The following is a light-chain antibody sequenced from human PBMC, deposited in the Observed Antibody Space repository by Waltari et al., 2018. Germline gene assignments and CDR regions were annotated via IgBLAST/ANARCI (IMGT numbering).Light chain of an antibody. CDR3: SSFTTSKTRV. V-gene: IGLV2-14*03. CDR2: DVD. CDR1: SNDLGAYDF. Sequence: QSALIQPASLSASPGQSITISCTGTSNDLGAYDFVPWHQQHPGKVPKLIIYDVDIRPSGISNRFSGSKSGNTASLTISGLQAEDDSDYYCSSFTTSKTRVFGGGTRVTVL. J-gene: IGLJ2*01.